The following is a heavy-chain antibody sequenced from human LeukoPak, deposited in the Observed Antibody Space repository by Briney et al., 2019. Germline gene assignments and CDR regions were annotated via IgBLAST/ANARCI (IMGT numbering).Heavy chain of an antibody. CDR1: GFTFSTKW. CDR2: IKQDGSEK. D-gene: IGHD1/OR15-1a*01. J-gene: IGHJ6*02. CDR3: ARDGTNFRLHYYGMDV. Sequence: GRSLRLSCAASGFTFSTKWMTWVRQAPGKGLEWVANIKQDGSEKFYVDSVKGRFTISRDNSMDTLYLQMNSLRPEDTAVYYCARDGTNFRLHYYGMDVWGQGTTVTVSS. V-gene: IGHV3-7*01.